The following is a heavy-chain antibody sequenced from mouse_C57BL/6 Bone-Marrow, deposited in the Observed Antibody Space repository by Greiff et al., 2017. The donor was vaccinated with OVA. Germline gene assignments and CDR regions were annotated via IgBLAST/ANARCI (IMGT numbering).Heavy chain of an antibody. Sequence: VQRVESGPGLVQPSQSLSITCTVSGFSLTSYGVNWVRQPPGKGLEFLFFLFFFLLTFYHAAFISRLGISKDNSKSQVVFKMNSLQADDTAIYYCAIIYYDYDGAWFADWGQGTLVTVSA. CDR2: LFFFLLT. D-gene: IGHD2-4*01. CDR3: AIIYYDYDGAWFAD. V-gene: IGHV2-4*01. CDR1: GFSLTSYG. J-gene: IGHJ3*01.